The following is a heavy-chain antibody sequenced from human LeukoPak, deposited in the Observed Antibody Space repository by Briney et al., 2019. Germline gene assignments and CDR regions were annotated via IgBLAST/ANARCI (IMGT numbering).Heavy chain of an antibody. CDR1: GASFSDFY. J-gene: IGHJ6*04. D-gene: IGHD3-16*02. CDR2: VSDSGGT. Sequence: SETLSLTCTVSGASFSDFYWSWIRQSPGGGLEWIGYVSDSGGTSYNPSLKSRVTLSVDTSKNQFFLNLNSVTAADTAVYYCASLVIGSGYYYYYGMDVWGEGTTVTVSS. CDR3: ASLVIGSGYYYYYGMDV. V-gene: IGHV4-59*08.